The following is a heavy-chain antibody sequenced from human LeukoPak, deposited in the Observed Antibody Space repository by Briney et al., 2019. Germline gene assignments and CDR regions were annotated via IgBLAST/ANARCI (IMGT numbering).Heavy chain of an antibody. CDR3: ARAGSGYSLDY. CDR2: LFYTGSA. Sequence: PSETLSLTCTVSGASISSYYWSWIRQPPGKGLEWIGYLFYTGSANYSSSLKSRVTISVHASENQFSLKLSSVTAADTAVYYCARAGSGYSLDYWGRGTLVTVSA. V-gene: IGHV4-59*01. D-gene: IGHD3-22*01. J-gene: IGHJ4*02. CDR1: GASISSYY.